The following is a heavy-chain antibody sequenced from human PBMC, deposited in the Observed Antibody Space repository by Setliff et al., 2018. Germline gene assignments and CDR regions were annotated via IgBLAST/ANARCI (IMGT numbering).Heavy chain of an antibody. CDR2: IHYSGST. D-gene: IGHD3-3*01. Sequence: NPSETLSLTCTVSGDSISGDYWSWIRQPPGKGLEWIGFIHYSGSTNYNPSLKSRVTISLDTSTSTAYMELRSLRSDDTAVYYCVREGLSFGPGCCPNWLDPWGQGTLVTVSS. V-gene: IGHV4-59*01. CDR1: GDSISGDY. J-gene: IGHJ5*02. CDR3: VREGLSFGPGCCPNWLDP.